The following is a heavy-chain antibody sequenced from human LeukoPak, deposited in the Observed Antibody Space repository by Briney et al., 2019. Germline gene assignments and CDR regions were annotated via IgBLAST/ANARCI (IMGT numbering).Heavy chain of an antibody. CDR3: ARDVSRDVSCYTD. J-gene: IGHJ4*02. D-gene: IGHD2-2*02. V-gene: IGHV3-21*01. CDR2: ISSSGSYI. Sequence: ISSSGSYIYFPDSMKGRFTISRDNAGNSVYLQMNSLRVDDTAVYFCARDVSRDVSCYTDWGQGTLVTVSS.